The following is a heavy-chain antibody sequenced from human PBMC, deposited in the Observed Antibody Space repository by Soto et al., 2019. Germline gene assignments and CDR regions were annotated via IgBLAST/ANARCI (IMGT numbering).Heavy chain of an antibody. D-gene: IGHD3-9*01. J-gene: IGHJ4*02. Sequence: GGSLRLSCVASGFTFSSYSMVWVRQAPGKGLEWVSYIFASSTTIYYADSVKGRFTVSRDNAQNSLFLLMNSLRAEDTAVYYCARDKDWAFDYWGQGTPVTVSS. CDR1: GFTFSSYS. CDR3: ARDKDWAFDY. CDR2: IFASSTTI. V-gene: IGHV3-48*04.